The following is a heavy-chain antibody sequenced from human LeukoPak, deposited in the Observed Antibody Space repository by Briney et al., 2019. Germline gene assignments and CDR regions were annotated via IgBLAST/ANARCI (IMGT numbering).Heavy chain of an antibody. CDR2: IYTTGTT. Sequence: SETLSLTCTVSGGSINSYYWGWIRQPAGKGLEWIGRIYTTGTTSYNPSLKSRVAISVDTSKNQFYLKLTSVTAADTAMYYCARAGYTISYYSLDYWGQGSLVTVSS. J-gene: IGHJ4*02. CDR3: ARAGYTISYYSLDY. V-gene: IGHV4-4*07. CDR1: GGSINSYY. D-gene: IGHD1-26*01.